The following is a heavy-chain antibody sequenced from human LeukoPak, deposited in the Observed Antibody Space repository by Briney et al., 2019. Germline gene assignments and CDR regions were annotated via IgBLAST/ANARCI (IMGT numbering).Heavy chain of an antibody. J-gene: IGHJ5*02. CDR3: ARDRQFPSYYYGWGSYYNWFDP. CDR2: IYYSGST. V-gene: IGHV4-31*03. CDR1: GGSISSGGYY. D-gene: IGHD3-10*01. Sequence: SETLSLTCTVSGGSISSGGYYWSWIRQHPGKGLEWIGYIYYSGSTYYNPSLESRVTISVDTSKNQFSLKLSSVTAADTAVYYCARDRQFPSYYYGWGSYYNWFDPWGQGTLVTVSS.